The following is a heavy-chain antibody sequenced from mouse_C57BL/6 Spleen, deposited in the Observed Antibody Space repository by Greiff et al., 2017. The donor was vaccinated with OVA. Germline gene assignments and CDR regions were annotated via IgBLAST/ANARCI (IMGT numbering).Heavy chain of an antibody. CDR3: TRVYSKGGAMDY. V-gene: IGHV5-9-1*02. J-gene: IGHJ4*01. CDR2: ISSGGDYI. Sequence: EVKVVESGEGLVKPGGSLKLSCAASGFTFSSYAMSWVRQTPEKRLEWVAYISSGGDYIYYADTVKGRFTISRDNARNTLYLQMSSLKSEDTAMYYCTRVYSKGGAMDYWGQGTSVTVSS. D-gene: IGHD2-5*01. CDR1: GFTFSSYA.